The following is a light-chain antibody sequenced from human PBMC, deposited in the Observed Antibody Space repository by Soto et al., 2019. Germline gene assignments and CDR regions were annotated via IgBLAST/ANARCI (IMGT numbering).Light chain of an antibody. V-gene: IGLV1-47*01. Sequence: QSVLTQLPSASGTPGQRVTISCSGSSSNIGSNYVYWYHQLPGTAPKLLIYRNNQRPSGVPDRFSGSKSGTSASLAISGLRSEDEADYYCAAWDDSLSGVVFGGGTKVTVL. CDR2: RNN. J-gene: IGLJ2*01. CDR3: AAWDDSLSGVV. CDR1: SSNIGSNY.